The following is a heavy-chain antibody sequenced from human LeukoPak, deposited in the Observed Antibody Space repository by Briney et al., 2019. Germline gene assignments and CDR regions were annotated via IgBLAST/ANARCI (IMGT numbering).Heavy chain of an antibody. V-gene: IGHV4-59*08. CDR1: GGSISSYY. CDR3: ARHLAYGGNYGVAFDP. D-gene: IGHD4-23*01. Sequence: SETLSLTCTVSGGSISSYYWSWIRQPAGKGLEWIGYIYYSGSTNYNPSLKSRVTISVDTSKNQFSMKLSSVTAADTAVYYCARHLAYGGNYGVAFDPWGQGTLVTVSS. CDR2: IYYSGST. J-gene: IGHJ5*02.